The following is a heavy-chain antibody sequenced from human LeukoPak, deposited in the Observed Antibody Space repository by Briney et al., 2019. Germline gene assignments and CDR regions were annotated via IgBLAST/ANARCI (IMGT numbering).Heavy chain of an antibody. CDR2: IYYSGNT. CDR1: GGSISSGAYY. J-gene: IGHJ4*02. V-gene: IGHV4-31*03. D-gene: IGHD5-18*01. CDR3: ARGSHSYGLGYNFDY. Sequence: SETLSLTCTVSGGSISSGAYYWSWIRQHPGQGLEWIGYIYYSGNTNYNPSLKSRVTVSRDTFKNQFSLKLSSVSAADTAVYYCARGSHSYGLGYNFDYWGQGTLVTVSS.